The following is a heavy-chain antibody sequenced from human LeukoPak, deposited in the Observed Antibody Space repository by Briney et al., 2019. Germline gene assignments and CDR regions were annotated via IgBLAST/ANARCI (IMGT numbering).Heavy chain of an antibody. CDR3: ARATDFWSGSKNYYYYYYMDV. V-gene: IGHV3-53*01. CDR1: GFTVSSNY. CDR2: IYSGGST. Sequence: PGGSLRLSCAASGFTVSSNYMSWVRQAPGRGREWVSVIYSGGSTYYADSVKGRFTISRDNSKNTLYLQMNSLRAEDTAVYYCARATDFWSGSKNYYYYYYMDVWGKGTTVTVSS. J-gene: IGHJ6*03. D-gene: IGHD3-3*01.